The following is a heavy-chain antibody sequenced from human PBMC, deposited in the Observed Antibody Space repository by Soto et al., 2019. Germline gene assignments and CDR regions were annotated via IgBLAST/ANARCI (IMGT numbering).Heavy chain of an antibody. D-gene: IGHD3-3*01. CDR1: GLNFDDFA. CDR2: ITWNSRVL. V-gene: IGHV3-9*01. Sequence: SLIVSCLVTGLNFDDFAMHWVRQAPGKGLEWVSGITWNSRVLAYADSVKGRFTISRDNARNSLYLQMDSLRDEDTALYYCAKGRYDFWSPYYFDSWGQGTLVTVSS. J-gene: IGHJ4*02. CDR3: AKGRYDFWSPYYFDS.